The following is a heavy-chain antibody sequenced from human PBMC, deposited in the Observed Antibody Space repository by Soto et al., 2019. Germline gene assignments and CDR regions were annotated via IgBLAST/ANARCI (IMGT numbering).Heavy chain of an antibody. CDR2: IYYSGST. Sequence: SETLSLTCTGSGGSISSYYWSWIRQPPGKGLEWIGYIYYSGSTNYNPSLKSRVTISVDTSKNQFSLKLSSVTAADTAVYYCAREVVVVPAALIDYYYYYMDVWGKGTTVTVSS. D-gene: IGHD2-2*01. J-gene: IGHJ6*03. CDR3: AREVVVVPAALIDYYYYYMDV. CDR1: GGSISSYY. V-gene: IGHV4-59*01.